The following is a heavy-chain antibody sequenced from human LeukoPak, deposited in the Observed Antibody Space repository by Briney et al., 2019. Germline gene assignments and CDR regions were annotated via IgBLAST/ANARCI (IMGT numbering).Heavy chain of an antibody. CDR2: ISWNSDRT. D-gene: IGHD2-2*01. CDR1: GFTFDDYA. J-gene: IGHJ4*02. CDR3: ARCQRKDQLLFGYYFDY. Sequence: GGSLRLSCAASGFTFDDYAMHWVRQAPGKGLEWVSGISWNSDRTGYADSVKGRFTISRDNAKNSLYLQMNSLRAEDMAFYYCARCQRKDQLLFGYYFDYWGQGALVAVSS. V-gene: IGHV3-9*03.